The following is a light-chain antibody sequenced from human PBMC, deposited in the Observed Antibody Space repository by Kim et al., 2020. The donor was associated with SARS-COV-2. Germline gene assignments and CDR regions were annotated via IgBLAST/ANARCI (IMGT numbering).Light chain of an antibody. CDR3: SSYTSSTTLGV. CDR1: SSDVGGYNF. J-gene: IGLJ2*01. CDR2: DVT. V-gene: IGLV2-14*03. Sequence: QPVLTQPASVSGSPGQSITISCTGTSSDVGGYNFVSWYQQHLGEAPKLIIYDVTIRPSGVSNRFSGSKSGNTASLTISGLQAEDEADYYCSSYTSSTTLGVFGGGTQLTVL.